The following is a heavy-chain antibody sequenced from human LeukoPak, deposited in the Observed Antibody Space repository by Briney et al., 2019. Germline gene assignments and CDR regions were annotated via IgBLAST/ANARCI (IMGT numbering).Heavy chain of an antibody. D-gene: IGHD3-10*01. CDR1: AYTFSSYG. V-gene: IGHV1-18*01. Sequence: GASVKVSYKASAYTFSSYGVSWVRQAPGQGLEWMGWISPYNGYTNYAQKVQGRVTMTTDTSTSTAYMELRSLRSDDTAVYYCARVGGPYNYGYYYAMDVWGQGTTVTVSS. CDR2: ISPYNGYT. CDR3: ARVGGPYNYGYYYAMDV. J-gene: IGHJ6*02.